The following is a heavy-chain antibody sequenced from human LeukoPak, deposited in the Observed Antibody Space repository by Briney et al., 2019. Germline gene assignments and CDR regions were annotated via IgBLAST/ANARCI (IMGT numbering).Heavy chain of an antibody. J-gene: IGHJ4*02. V-gene: IGHV4-34*01. CDR2: INHSGST. D-gene: IGHD3-10*01. CDR1: GGSFSGYY. Sequence: SETLSLICAVYGGSFSGYYWSWIRQPPGKGLEWIGEINHSGSTNYNPSLKSRVTISVDTSKNQFSLKLSSVTAADAAVYYCARGRSYYGSGDTFDYWGQGTLVTVSS. CDR3: ARGRSYYGSGDTFDY.